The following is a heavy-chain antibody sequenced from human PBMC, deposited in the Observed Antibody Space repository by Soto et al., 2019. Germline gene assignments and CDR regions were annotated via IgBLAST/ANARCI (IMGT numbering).Heavy chain of an antibody. V-gene: IGHV4-31*03. CDR2: IYYSGST. D-gene: IGHD3-22*01. CDR1: GGSISSGGYY. J-gene: IGHJ5*02. Sequence: SETLSLTCTVSGGSISSGGYYWSWIRQHPGKGLEWIGYIYYSGSTYYNPSLKSRVTISVDTSKNQFSLKLSSVTAADTAVYYCASQYYDSSKWFDPWGQGTLVTVSS. CDR3: ASQYYDSSKWFDP.